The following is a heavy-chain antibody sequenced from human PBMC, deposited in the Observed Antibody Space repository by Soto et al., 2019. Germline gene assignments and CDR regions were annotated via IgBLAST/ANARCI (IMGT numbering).Heavy chain of an antibody. CDR3: ARRIGSYFDY. CDR1: GGSISSYY. Sequence: PSETLSLTCTVSGGSISSYYWSWIRQPPGKGLEWIGEIYRSGNTNYNPSLKSRITISVDKSKNQFSLKLSSVTAADTAVYYCARRIGSYFDYWGQGTLVTVSS. D-gene: IGHD1-26*01. J-gene: IGHJ4*02. CDR2: IYRSGNT. V-gene: IGHV4-59*12.